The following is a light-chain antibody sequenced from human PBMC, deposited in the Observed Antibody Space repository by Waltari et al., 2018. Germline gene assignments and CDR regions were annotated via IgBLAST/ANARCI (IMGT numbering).Light chain of an antibody. CDR3: SAYISSSTLEL. CDR2: DVN. V-gene: IGLV2-14*03. Sequence: QSALTQPASVSGSPGQSITISCTGTSSDVGGYNYVSRYQQHPGKAPKLMIFDVNNRPSGVSNRFSGSKSGNTASLTISGLQAEDEADYYCSAYISSSTLELFGGGTRLTVL. J-gene: IGLJ2*01. CDR1: SSDVGGYNY.